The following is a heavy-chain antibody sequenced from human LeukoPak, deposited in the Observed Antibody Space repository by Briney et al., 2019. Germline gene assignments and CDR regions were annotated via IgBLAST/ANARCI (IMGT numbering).Heavy chain of an antibody. CDR3: AKDNRRHYTSGPNPDSLH. D-gene: IGHD6-19*01. J-gene: IGHJ4*02. Sequence: GGSLRLSCAASGFTFDDYAMHWVRQAPGKGLEWVSGISWNSGSIGYADSVRGRFTISRDNAKNSLYLQMNSLRVEDTAFYYCAKDNRRHYTSGPNPDSLHWGQGALVTVSS. V-gene: IGHV3-9*01. CDR1: GFTFDDYA. CDR2: ISWNSGSI.